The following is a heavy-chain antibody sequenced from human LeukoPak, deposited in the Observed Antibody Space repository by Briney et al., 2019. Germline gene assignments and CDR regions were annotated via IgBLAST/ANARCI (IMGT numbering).Heavy chain of an antibody. Sequence: SQTQSLTSTVSGGSLSSSSYYWGWIRQPPGKGLAWNGSIYYNGSTYYNPSLKSRVTISVDTSKNQLSLKPSSVTAADTAVYYCARRLGYCSSTSCWSNWFDPWGQGTLVTVSS. D-gene: IGHD2-2*01. J-gene: IGHJ5*02. V-gene: IGHV4-39*01. CDR1: GGSLSSSSYY. CDR2: IYYNGST. CDR3: ARRLGYCSSTSCWSNWFDP.